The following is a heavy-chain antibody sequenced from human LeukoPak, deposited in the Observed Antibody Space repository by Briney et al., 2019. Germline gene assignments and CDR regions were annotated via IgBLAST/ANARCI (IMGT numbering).Heavy chain of an antibody. CDR2: MNHSGSA. V-gene: IGHV4-34*01. CDR3: ARARNYYDNSGYYYEGDAFDI. CDR1: GGSFSGYY. Sequence: ASETLSLTCAVYGGSFSGYYWTWIRQPPGKGLEWIGEMNHSGSANYNPSLKSRVTISVDTSKNQFSLRLSSVTAADTAVYYCARARNYYDNSGYYYEGDAFDIWGQGTMVTVSS. D-gene: IGHD3-22*01. J-gene: IGHJ3*02.